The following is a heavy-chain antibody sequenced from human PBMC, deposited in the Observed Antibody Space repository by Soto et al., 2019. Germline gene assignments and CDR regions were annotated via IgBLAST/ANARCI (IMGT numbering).Heavy chain of an antibody. CDR2: FDPEDGET. D-gene: IGHD4-17*01. CDR3: ATVVTNTVTTQGYFDL. V-gene: IGHV1-24*01. Sequence: ASVKVSCKVSGYTLTELSMHWVRQAPGKGLEWMGGFDPEDGETIYAQKFQGRVTMTEDTSTDTAYMELSSLRSEDTAVYYCATVVTNTVTTQGYFDLWGRGTLVTVSS. J-gene: IGHJ2*01. CDR1: GYTLTELS.